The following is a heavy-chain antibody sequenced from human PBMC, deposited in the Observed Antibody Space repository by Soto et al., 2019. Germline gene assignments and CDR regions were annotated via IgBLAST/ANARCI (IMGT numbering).Heavy chain of an antibody. CDR1: GGSMNSGGYC. CDR3: SRGILV. CDR2: ISYGGTT. D-gene: IGHD2-15*01. Sequence: QVQLQESGPGLVKPSQTLSLTCTVSGGSMNSGGYCWSWTRQHPGEGLEWIGCISYGGTTSYTPSLKSRVIISVDTSKNQFSLKLASVTAADTAVYYCSRGILVWGQGTLITVSS. V-gene: IGHV4-31*03. J-gene: IGHJ4*02.